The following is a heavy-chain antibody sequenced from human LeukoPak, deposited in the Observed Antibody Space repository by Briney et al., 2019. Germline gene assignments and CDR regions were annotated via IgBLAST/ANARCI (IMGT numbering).Heavy chain of an antibody. CDR3: ARGGGNYGDRFDY. J-gene: IGHJ4*02. CDR2: INPNSGGK. D-gene: IGHD1-7*01. Sequence: ATVKVSCKASGYTFTGYYMHWVRQAPGQGLEWMGWINPNSGGKNYAQKFQGRVTMTRDTSISTAYMELSRLRSDDTAVYYCARGGGNYGDRFDYWGQGTLVTVSS. V-gene: IGHV1-2*02. CDR1: GYTFTGYY.